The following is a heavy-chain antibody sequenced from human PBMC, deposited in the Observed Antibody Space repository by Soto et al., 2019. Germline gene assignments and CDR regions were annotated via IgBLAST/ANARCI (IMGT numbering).Heavy chain of an antibody. D-gene: IGHD3-16*01. J-gene: IGHJ4*02. CDR3: VRLLVHVFTRPYFDY. V-gene: IGHV5-10-1*01. CDR2: IDPSDSYI. CDR1: GYSFTSYW. Sequence: PGESLKISCKGSGYSFTSYWINWVRQMPGKGLEWMGTIDPSDSYINYSPSFQGHVTISADNSISTAYLQCSSLKASDPAMFYCVRLLVHVFTRPYFDYWGQGTLVTVSS.